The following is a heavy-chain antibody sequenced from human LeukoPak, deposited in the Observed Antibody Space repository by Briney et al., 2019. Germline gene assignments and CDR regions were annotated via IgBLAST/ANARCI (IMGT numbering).Heavy chain of an antibody. V-gene: IGHV1-8*01. CDR2: INPNRGNT. Sequence: ASVKVSCKASGYTFTSYAINWVRQATGQGLEWMGWINPNRGNTDYAQKFQGRVTMTRNTSISTAYMELSSLRSEDTAVYYCARESGTEDVNWYDPWGQRTLVSASS. CDR3: ARESGTEDVNWYDP. D-gene: IGHD1-1*01. J-gene: IGHJ5*02. CDR1: GYTFTSYA.